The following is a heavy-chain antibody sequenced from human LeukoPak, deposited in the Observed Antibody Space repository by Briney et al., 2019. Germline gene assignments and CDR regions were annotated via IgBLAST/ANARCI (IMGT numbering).Heavy chain of an antibody. J-gene: IGHJ4*02. CDR3: ARRTSSNYVDY. CDR1: GESFSGY. D-gene: IGHD4-11*01. V-gene: IGHV4-59*01. Sequence: SETLSLTCAVYGESFSGYWSWIRQPPGKGLEWIGYIFYGGSTNYNPSLKSRVTISVDTSKNQFSLKVRYVTAADTAVYYCARRTSSNYVDYWGQGTLVTVSS. CDR2: IFYGGST.